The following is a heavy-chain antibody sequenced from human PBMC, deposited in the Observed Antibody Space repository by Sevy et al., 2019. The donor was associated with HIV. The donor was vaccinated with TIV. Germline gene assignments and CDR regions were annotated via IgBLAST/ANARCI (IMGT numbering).Heavy chain of an antibody. J-gene: IGHJ4*02. CDR1: GDSISSSSYY. Sequence: SETLSLTCTVSGDSISSSSYYWGWIRQPPGKGLEWIGSIYYSGSTYYNPSLKSRVTISVDTSKNQFSLKLSSVTAADTAVYYCARQGRVPAAYRIFGFDYWGQGTLVTVSS. CDR3: ARQGRVPAAYRIFGFDY. CDR2: IYYSGST. D-gene: IGHD2-2*01. V-gene: IGHV4-39*01.